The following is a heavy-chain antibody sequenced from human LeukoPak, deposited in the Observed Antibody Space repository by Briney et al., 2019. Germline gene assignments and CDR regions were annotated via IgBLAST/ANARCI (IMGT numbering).Heavy chain of an antibody. Sequence: GGSLRLSCAASGFTFSSYEMNWVRQAPGKGLEGVSYISSSGSTIYYADSLKGRFTISRDNAKNSLYLQMNSLRAEDTAVYYCGSMAAAGTFDYWGQGTLVTVSS. D-gene: IGHD6-13*01. J-gene: IGHJ4*02. CDR2: ISSSGSTI. CDR3: GSMAAAGTFDY. CDR1: GFTFSSYE. V-gene: IGHV3-48*03.